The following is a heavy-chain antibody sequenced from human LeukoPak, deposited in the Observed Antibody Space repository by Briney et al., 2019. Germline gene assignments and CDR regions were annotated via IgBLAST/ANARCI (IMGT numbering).Heavy chain of an antibody. D-gene: IGHD2-2*01. CDR1: GFTFSSYW. J-gene: IGHJ4*02. Sequence: GGSLRLSCAASGFTFSSYWMSWVRQAPGKGLEWVANIKQDGSEKYYVDSVKGRFTISRDNAKNSLYLQMNSLRTEDTAVYYCAKLGDIVVVPAAYYFDYWGQGTLVTVSS. CDR2: IKQDGSEK. CDR3: AKLGDIVVVPAAYYFDY. V-gene: IGHV3-7*01.